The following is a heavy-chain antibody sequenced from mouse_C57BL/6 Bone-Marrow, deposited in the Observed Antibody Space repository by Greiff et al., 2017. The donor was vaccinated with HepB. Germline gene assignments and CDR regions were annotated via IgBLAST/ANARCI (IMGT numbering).Heavy chain of an antibody. CDR1: GFTFSNYW. V-gene: IGHV6-3*01. CDR3: TDLQLGHAMDY. D-gene: IGHD4-1*02. Sequence: EVMLVESGGGLVQPGGSMKLSCVASGFTFSNYWMNWVRQSPEKGLEWLAQIRLKSDNYATHYAESVKGRFTISRDDSKSSVYLQMNNLRAEDTGIYYCTDLQLGHAMDYWGQGTSVTVSS. CDR2: IRLKSDNYAT. J-gene: IGHJ4*01.